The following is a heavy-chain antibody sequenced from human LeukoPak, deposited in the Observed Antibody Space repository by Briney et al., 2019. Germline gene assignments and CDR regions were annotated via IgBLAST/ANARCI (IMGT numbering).Heavy chain of an antibody. CDR3: AKDSKVLPNYCSSTSCYLYY. CDR2: IRYDGSNK. V-gene: IGHV3-30*02. J-gene: IGHJ4*02. CDR1: GFTFSSYG. Sequence: GGSLRLSCAASGFTFSSYGMHWVRQAPGKGLEWVAFIRYDGSNKYYADSVKGRFTISRDNSKNTLYLQMNSLRAEDTAVYYCAKDSKVLPNYCSSTSCYLYYWGQGTLVTVSS. D-gene: IGHD2-2*01.